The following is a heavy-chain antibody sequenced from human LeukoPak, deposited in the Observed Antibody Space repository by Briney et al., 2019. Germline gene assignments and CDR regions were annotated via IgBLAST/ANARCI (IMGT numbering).Heavy chain of an antibody. D-gene: IGHD5-24*01. V-gene: IGHV4-30-2*01. Sequence: SETLSLTCAVSGVAISRGGYAWNWIRQPPGKGLEWIAYIYHSGTTYYNPSLKSRVTISVDTSKNQFSLKLSSVTAADTAVYFCARVRGGTYNHYFDYWGQGTLVTVSS. CDR1: GVAISRGGYA. J-gene: IGHJ4*02. CDR2: IYHSGTT. CDR3: ARVRGGTYNHYFDY.